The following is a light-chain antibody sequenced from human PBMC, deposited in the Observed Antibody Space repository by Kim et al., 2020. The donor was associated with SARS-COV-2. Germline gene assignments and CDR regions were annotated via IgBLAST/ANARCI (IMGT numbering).Light chain of an antibody. Sequence: SYELTQAPSVSVSPGQTARITCSGDALPKQYAYWYQQRSGQAPVVVIYKDSERPSGIPERFSGSSSGTTVTLTITGVQAEDEGDYYCQSADSSGTYWVFGGGTKVTVL. V-gene: IGLV3-25*03. CDR3: QSADSSGTYWV. CDR1: ALPKQY. CDR2: KDS. J-gene: IGLJ3*02.